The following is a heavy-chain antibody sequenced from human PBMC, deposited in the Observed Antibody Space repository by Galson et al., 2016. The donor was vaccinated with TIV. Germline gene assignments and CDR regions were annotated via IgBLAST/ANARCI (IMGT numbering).Heavy chain of an antibody. CDR3: AREVAHVDSVILNADAFDI. CDR1: GDTFSSFS. Sequence: SVKVSCKASGDTFSSFSIIWVRQAPGQGLEWMRRIIPLLDKTNYVQKFQDRVTITADRSMSKAYMEVSSLRSEDTAVYYCAREVAHVDSVILNADAFDIWGQGTKVTVSS. D-gene: IGHD3-16*01. J-gene: IGHJ3*02. CDR2: IIPLLDKT. V-gene: IGHV1-69*08.